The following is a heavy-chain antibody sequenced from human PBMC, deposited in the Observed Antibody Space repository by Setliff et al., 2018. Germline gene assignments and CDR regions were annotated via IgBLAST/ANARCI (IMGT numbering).Heavy chain of an antibody. CDR3: ARASRFGTIKYRGDYYMDV. CDR1: GYTFTTYA. V-gene: IGHV7-4-1*02. CDR2: INTNTGNP. Sequence: GASVKVSCKASGYTFTTYAISWMRQAPGQGLEWMGWINTNTGNPSYAQGFTGRFVFSLDTSVSTAYLQISSLKAEDTALYYCARASRFGTIKYRGDYYMDVWAKGPRSPSP. J-gene: IGHJ6*03. D-gene: IGHD3-10*01.